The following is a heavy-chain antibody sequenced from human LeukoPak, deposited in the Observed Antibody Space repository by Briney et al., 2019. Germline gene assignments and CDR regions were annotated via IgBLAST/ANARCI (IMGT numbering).Heavy chain of an antibody. J-gene: IGHJ4*02. Sequence: PSETLSLTCTVSGGSISSYYWSWIRQPPGKGLEWIGYISYSGSTNYNPSLKSRVTISKDTSKNQFSLKLSSVTAADTAVYYCARERDYYDSSGYFVFDYWGQGTLVIVSS. CDR1: GGSISSYY. V-gene: IGHV4-59*01. CDR3: ARERDYYDSSGYFVFDY. CDR2: ISYSGST. D-gene: IGHD3-22*01.